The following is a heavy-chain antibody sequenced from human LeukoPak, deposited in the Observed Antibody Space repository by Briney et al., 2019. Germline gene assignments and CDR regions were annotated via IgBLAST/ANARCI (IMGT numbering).Heavy chain of an antibody. CDR1: GGSISSYY. D-gene: IGHD3-22*01. J-gene: IGHJ1*01. V-gene: IGHV4-59*08. CDR3: ARGVSYYDSSGYYNEYFQH. CDR2: IYYSGST. Sequence: SKTLSLTCTVSGGSISSYYWSWIRQPPGKGLEWIGYIYYSGSTNYNPSLKSRVTISVDTSKNQFSLKLSSVTAADTAVYYCARGVSYYDSSGYYNEYFQHWGQGTLVTVSS.